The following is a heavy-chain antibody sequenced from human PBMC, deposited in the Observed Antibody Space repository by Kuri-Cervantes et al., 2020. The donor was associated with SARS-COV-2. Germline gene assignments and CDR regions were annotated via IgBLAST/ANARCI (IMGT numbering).Heavy chain of an antibody. CDR3: ARSLYGGTSWYYGMDV. CDR1: GGSISSSSYY. V-gene: IGHV4-39*01. D-gene: IGHD4-23*01. J-gene: IGHJ6*02. Sequence: SETLSLTCTVSGGSISSSSYYWGWIRQPPGKGLERIGSIYYSGSTYYNPSLKSRVTISVDTSKNQFSLKLSSVTAADTAVYYCARSLYGGTSWYYGMDVWGQGTTVTVSS. CDR2: IYYSGST.